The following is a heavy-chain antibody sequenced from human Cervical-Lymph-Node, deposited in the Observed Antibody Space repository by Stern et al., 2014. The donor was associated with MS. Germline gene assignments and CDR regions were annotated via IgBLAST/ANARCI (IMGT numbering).Heavy chain of an antibody. V-gene: IGHV5-51*03. D-gene: IGHD2-21*01. Sequence: MQLVQSGAEVRKPGDSLKISCQTSGYRFINNWIAWVRQVPGKGLEWIGIIYPGESDIRYRPSFQGHVTISMDKSTSTDYLQRSSLKASYTAVYYCARWSVACDSWGQGALITVSS. CDR1: GYRFINNW. CDR2: IYPGESDI. CDR3: ARWSVACDS. J-gene: IGHJ4*02.